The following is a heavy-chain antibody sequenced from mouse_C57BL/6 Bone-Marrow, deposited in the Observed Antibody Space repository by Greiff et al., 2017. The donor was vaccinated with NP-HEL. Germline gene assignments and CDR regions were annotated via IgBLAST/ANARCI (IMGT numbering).Heavy chain of an antibody. J-gene: IGHJ1*03. CDR3: ARWGITTSDWYFDV. CDR2: INPSNGGT. Sequence: QVHVKQPGTELVKPGASVKLSCKASGYTFTSYWMHWVKQRPGQGLEWIGNINPSNGGTNYNEKFKSKATLTVDKSSSTAYMQLSSLTSEDSAVYYCARWGITTSDWYFDVWGTGTTVTVSS. V-gene: IGHV1-53*01. D-gene: IGHD1-1*01. CDR1: GYTFTSYW.